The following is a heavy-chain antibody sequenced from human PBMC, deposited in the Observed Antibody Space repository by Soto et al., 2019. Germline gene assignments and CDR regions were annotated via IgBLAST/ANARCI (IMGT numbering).Heavy chain of an antibody. J-gene: IGHJ4*02. CDR3: AAGEPLNY. Sequence: QMQLVESGGGVVQPGRSLRLSCVASGFMFSNYGMRWVRQAPGKGLEWVAIIWYDGSNKYYADSVKGRFTISRNNSRNTVYLQMNSLRGEDTAMYYCAAGEPLNYRGQGTLVTGSS. CDR2: IWYDGSNK. CDR1: GFMFSNYG. D-gene: IGHD1-26*01. V-gene: IGHV3-33*01.